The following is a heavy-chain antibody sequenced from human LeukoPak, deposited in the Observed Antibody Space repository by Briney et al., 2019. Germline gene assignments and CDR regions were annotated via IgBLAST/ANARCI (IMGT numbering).Heavy chain of an antibody. CDR3: ASNPYSDGSSYFDY. CDR1: GFTFSSYG. D-gene: IGHD2-15*01. Sequence: PGGSLRLSCAASGFTFSSYGMHWVRQAPGKGLEWVAVISYDGSNKYYVDSVKGRFTISRDNSKNTLYLQMNSLRAEDTAVYYCASNPYSDGSSYFDYWGQGTLVTVSS. CDR2: ISYDGSNK. J-gene: IGHJ4*02. V-gene: IGHV3-30*03.